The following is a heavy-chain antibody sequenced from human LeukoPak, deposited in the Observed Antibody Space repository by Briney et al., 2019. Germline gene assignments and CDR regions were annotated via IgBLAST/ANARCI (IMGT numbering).Heavy chain of an antibody. CDR2: ISSSSSYI. CDR3: ARAYYDFWSGYPLGDYYYMDV. J-gene: IGHJ6*03. V-gene: IGHV3-21*01. Sequence: PVGSLRLSCAASGFTFSSYSMNWVRQAPGKGLEWVSSISSSSSYIYYADSVKGRFTISRDNAKNSLYLQMNSLRAEDTAVYYCARAYYDFWSGYPLGDYYYMDVWGKGTTVTVSS. CDR1: GFTFSSYS. D-gene: IGHD3-3*01.